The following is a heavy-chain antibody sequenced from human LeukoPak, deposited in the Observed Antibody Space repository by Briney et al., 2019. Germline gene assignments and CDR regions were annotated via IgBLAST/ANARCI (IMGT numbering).Heavy chain of an antibody. CDR3: ARDSDITMIVVADY. J-gene: IGHJ4*02. CDR2: ISYDGSNK. V-gene: IGHV3-30*04. CDR1: GFTFSSYA. D-gene: IGHD3-22*01. Sequence: PGGSLRLSCAASGFTFSSYAMHWVRQAPGKGLEWVAVISYDGSNKYYADSVKGRFTISRDNSKNTLYLQMNSLRAEDTAVYYCARDSDITMIVVADYWGQGTLVTVSS.